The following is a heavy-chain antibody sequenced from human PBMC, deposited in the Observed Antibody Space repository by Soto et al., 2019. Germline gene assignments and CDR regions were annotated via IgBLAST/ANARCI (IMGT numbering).Heavy chain of an antibody. D-gene: IGHD4-17*01. CDR2: IYHSGST. J-gene: IGHJ4*02. CDR3: ARVPLSYPDYEDY. Sequence: SETLSLSCAVSGGSISSGGYAWSWIRQPPGKGLEWIGYIYHSGSTYYNPSLKSRVTISVDRSKNQFSLKLSSVTAADTAVFYCARVPLSYPDYEDYWGQGTLVSVAP. V-gene: IGHV4-30-2*01. CDR1: GGSISSGGYA.